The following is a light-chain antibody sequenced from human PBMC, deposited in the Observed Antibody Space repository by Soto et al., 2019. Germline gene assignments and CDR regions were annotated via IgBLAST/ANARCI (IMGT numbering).Light chain of an antibody. V-gene: IGLV2-14*01. J-gene: IGLJ2*01. CDR1: SSDVGGYNY. Sequence: QSALTHPASVSGSPGQSITISCSGTSSDVGGYNYVSWYQQHPGKAPKLMIYDVSNRPSGVSNRFSGSKSGNTASLTISGLQAEDEADYYCSSYTSSSILFGGGTKLPVL. CDR2: DVS. CDR3: SSYTSSSIL.